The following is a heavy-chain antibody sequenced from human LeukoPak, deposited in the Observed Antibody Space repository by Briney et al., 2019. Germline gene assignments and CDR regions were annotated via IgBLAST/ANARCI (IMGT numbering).Heavy chain of an antibody. CDR1: GGSISSSSYY. CDR3: ARSRGYSLFDY. D-gene: IGHD5-18*01. V-gene: IGHV4-39*07. Sequence: PSETLSLTCTVSGGSISSSSYYWGWIRQPPGKGLEWIGSIYYSGSTYYNPSLKSRVTISVDTSKNQFSLKLSSVTAADTAVYYCARSRGYSLFDYWGQGTLVTVSS. CDR2: IYYSGST. J-gene: IGHJ4*02.